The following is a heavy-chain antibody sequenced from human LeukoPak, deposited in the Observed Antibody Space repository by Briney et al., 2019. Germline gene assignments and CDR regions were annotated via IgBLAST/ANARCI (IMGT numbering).Heavy chain of an antibody. CDR2: TSRSGSII. V-gene: IGHV3-11*01. CDR1: GFTFSDYY. D-gene: IGHD3-22*01. CDR3: ARDSHYDSSGSNYYYYDMDV. Sequence: KAGGSLRLSCAASGFTFSDYYMSWIRQAPGKGLEWVSYTSRSGSIIYYADSVKGRFTISRDNAKNSLYLQMNSLRAEDTAVYYCARDSHYDSSGSNYYYYDMDVWGQGTTVTVPS. J-gene: IGHJ6*02.